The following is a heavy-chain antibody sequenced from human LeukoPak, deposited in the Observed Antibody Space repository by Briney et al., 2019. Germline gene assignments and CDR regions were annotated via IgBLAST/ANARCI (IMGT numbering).Heavy chain of an antibody. Sequence: SETLSLTCTVSGVSISSSNSYWGWIRQPPGKGLEWIGSIYYSGSTYYNPSLKSRVTISVDTSKNQFSLKLCSVTAADTAVYYCARHQESLGGLSLFDYWGQGTLVTVSS. CDR1: GVSISSSNSY. V-gene: IGHV4-39*01. CDR3: ARHQESLGGLSLFDY. J-gene: IGHJ4*02. D-gene: IGHD3-16*02. CDR2: IYYSGST.